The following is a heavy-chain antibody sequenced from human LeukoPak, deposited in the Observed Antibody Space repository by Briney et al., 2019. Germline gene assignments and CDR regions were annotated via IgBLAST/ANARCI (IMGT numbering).Heavy chain of an antibody. CDR3: AKDRFLRYSPDY. CDR1: GFTFSSYG. CDR2: IRYDGSNK. V-gene: IGHV3-30*02. Sequence: GGSLRLSCAASGFTFSSYGMHWVRQAPGKGLEWVAFIRYDGSNKYYADSVKGRFTISRDNSKNTLYLQMNSLRAEDTAVYYCAKDRFLRYSPDYWGQGTLVTVSS. J-gene: IGHJ4*02. D-gene: IGHD6-13*01.